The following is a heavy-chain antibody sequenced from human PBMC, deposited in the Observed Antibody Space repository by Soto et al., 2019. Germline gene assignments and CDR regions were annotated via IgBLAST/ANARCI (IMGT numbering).Heavy chain of an antibody. Sequence: PSETLSLTCTVSGGSISSGGYYWSWIRQHPGKGLEWIGYIYYSGSTYYNPSLKSRVTISVDTSKNQFSLKLSSVTAADMAVYYCARALPGYSYGIDYWGQGTLVTVSS. CDR1: GGSISSGGYY. CDR2: IYYSGST. V-gene: IGHV4-31*03. D-gene: IGHD5-18*01. CDR3: ARALPGYSYGIDY. J-gene: IGHJ4*02.